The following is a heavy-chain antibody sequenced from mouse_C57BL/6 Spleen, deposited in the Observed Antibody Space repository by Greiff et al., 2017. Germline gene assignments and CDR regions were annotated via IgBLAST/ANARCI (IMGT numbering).Heavy chain of an antibody. CDR2: INPSTGGT. V-gene: IGHV1-42*01. Sequence: VHVKQSGPELVKPGASVKISCKASGYSFTGYYMNWVKQSPEKSLEWIGEINPSTGGTTYNQKFKAKATLTVDKSSSTAYMQLKSLTSEDSAVYYCARQGGLDYWGQGTTLTVSS. J-gene: IGHJ2*01. CDR3: ARQGGLDY. CDR1: GYSFTGYY. D-gene: IGHD1-1*02.